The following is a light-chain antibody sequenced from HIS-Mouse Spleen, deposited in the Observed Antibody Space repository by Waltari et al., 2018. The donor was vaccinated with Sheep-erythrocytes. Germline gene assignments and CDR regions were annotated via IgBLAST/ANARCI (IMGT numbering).Light chain of an antibody. CDR3: CSYAGSSTPWV. CDR2: DDS. J-gene: IGLJ3*02. Sequence: SYVLTQPPSVSVAPGQTARITCGGNNSGRKRMHRYQQKPGQAPVLVVYDDSDRPSGIPERFSGSKSGNTASLTISGLQAEDEADYYCCSYAGSSTPWVFGGGTKLTVL. V-gene: IGLV3-21*02. CDR1: NSGRKR.